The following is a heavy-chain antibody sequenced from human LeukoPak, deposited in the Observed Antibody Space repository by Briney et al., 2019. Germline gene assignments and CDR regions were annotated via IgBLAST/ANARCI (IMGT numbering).Heavy chain of an antibody. CDR1: GGSFSGYY. D-gene: IGHD3-3*01. CDR3: ARGRDYALDI. J-gene: IGHJ3*02. CDR2: INHSGST. Sequence: PSETLSLTCAVYGGSFSGYYWSWIRQPPGKGLEWIGEINHSGSTNYNPSLKSRVTISVDTSKNQFSLKLSSVTAADTAVYYCARGRDYALDIWGQGTMVTVSS. V-gene: IGHV4-34*01.